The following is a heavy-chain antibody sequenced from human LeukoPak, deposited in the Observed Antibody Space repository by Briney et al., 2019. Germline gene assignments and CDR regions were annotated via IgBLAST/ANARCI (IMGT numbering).Heavy chain of an antibody. J-gene: IGHJ4*02. CDR1: GFFFNIYS. V-gene: IGHV3-48*01. CDR3: ARVGGRGIDY. CDR2: TGSIGSTI. Sequence: GGSLRLSCSASGFFFNIYSMSWVRQSPGKGLEWIAYTGSIGSTIHYADSVKGRFTISRDNAKKSLYLQMDTLRGDDAAVYYCARVGGRGIDYWGQGSLVSVSS.